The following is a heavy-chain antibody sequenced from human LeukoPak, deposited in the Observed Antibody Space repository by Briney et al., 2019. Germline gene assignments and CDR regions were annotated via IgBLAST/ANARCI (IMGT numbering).Heavy chain of an antibody. V-gene: IGHV5-51*01. CDR3: ARMAGYSYGPISGNWFDP. D-gene: IGHD5-18*01. Sequence: GESLKISCKGSGYSFTSYWIGWVRQMPGKGLEWMGIIYPGDSDTRYSPSFQGQVTISADKSISTAYLQWSSLKASDTAMYYCARMAGYSYGPISGNWFDPWGQGTLVTVSS. CDR1: GYSFTSYW. J-gene: IGHJ5*02. CDR2: IYPGDSDT.